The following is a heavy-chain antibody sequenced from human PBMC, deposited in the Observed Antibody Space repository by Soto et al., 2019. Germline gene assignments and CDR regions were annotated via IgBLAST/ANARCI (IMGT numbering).Heavy chain of an antibody. D-gene: IGHD1-26*01. Sequence: QVQLQESGPGLVKPSQTLSLTCTVSGGSISSGDYYWSWIRQHPGKGLEWIGYIYYSGSTYYNPSLKSRVTISVDTSKNQFSLKLSSVTAADTAVYYCARATGWDYYYYGMDVWGQGTTVTVSS. J-gene: IGHJ6*02. V-gene: IGHV4-31*03. CDR3: ARATGWDYYYYGMDV. CDR2: IYYSGST. CDR1: GGSISSGDYY.